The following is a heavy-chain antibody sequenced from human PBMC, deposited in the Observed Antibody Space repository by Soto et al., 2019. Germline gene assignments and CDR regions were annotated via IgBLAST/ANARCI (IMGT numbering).Heavy chain of an antibody. CDR3: ARNRGSGGRYYFDY. Sequence: QLQLQESGPGLVRPSETLSLICTVSGDSLGSTSYYWGWIRQPPGKGLEWIGSINYSGNTYYNPSLKSRVTISIDTSKKQFSLKLTSVTAADTAVYFCARNRGSGGRYYFDYWGQGILVTVSS. CDR2: INYSGNT. V-gene: IGHV4-39*01. J-gene: IGHJ4*02. CDR1: GDSLGSTSYY. D-gene: IGHD3-16*01.